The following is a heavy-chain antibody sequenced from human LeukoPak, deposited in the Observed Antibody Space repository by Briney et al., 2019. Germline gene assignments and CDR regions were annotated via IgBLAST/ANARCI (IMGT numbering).Heavy chain of an antibody. J-gene: IGHJ5*02. CDR1: GGSFSSYY. Sequence: KPSETLSLTCAVYGGSFSSYYWSWIRQPPGKGLEWIGEINHSGSTNYNPSLKSRVTISVDTSKNQFSLKLSSVTAADTAVYYCARDSALAQAVMFDPWGQGTLVTVSS. D-gene: IGHD6-19*01. CDR3: ARDSALAQAVMFDP. V-gene: IGHV4-34*01. CDR2: INHSGST.